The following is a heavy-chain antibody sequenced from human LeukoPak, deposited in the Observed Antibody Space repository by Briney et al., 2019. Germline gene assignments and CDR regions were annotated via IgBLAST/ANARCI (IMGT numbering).Heavy chain of an antibody. Sequence: EASVKVSCKAPGGTFSSYAISWVRQAPGQGLEWMGGIIPIFGTANYAQKFQGRVTITTDESTSTAYMELSSLRSEDTAVYYCARGTMYCSSTSCYQLAFAFDIWGQGTMVTVSS. J-gene: IGHJ3*02. CDR1: GGTFSSYA. D-gene: IGHD2-2*01. CDR3: ARGTMYCSSTSCYQLAFAFDI. V-gene: IGHV1-69*05. CDR2: IIPIFGTA.